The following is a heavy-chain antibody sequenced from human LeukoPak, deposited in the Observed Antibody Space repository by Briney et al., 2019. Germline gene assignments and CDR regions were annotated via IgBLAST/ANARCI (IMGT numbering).Heavy chain of an antibody. V-gene: IGHV5-51*01. CDR3: ARLPPDSKGYSYNTYYYYYYMDV. J-gene: IGHJ6*03. Sequence: GESLKISCKGSGYSFTSYWIGWVRQMPGKGLEWMGIIYPGDSDTRYSPSFQGQVTTSADKSISTAYLQWSSLKASDTAMYYCARLPPDSKGYSYNTYYYYYYMDVWGKGTTVTVSS. CDR2: IYPGDSDT. CDR1: GYSFTSYW. D-gene: IGHD5-18*01.